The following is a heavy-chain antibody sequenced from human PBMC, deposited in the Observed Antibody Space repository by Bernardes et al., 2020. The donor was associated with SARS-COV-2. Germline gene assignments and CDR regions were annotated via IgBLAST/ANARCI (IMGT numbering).Heavy chain of an antibody. CDR1: GFTFSSHA. Sequence: GGSLRLSRAASGFTFSSHAMHWVRQAPGKGLEWVTVISEDGSNNYYGDSVKGRFTISRDNSKNTLYLQMNSLRAEDTAVYYCAKVDLEWELLGSFDHGGPGTLVTLSS. CDR2: ISEDGSNN. J-gene: IGHJ4*02. CDR3: AKVDLEWELLGSFDH. V-gene: IGHV3-30*18. D-gene: IGHD3-3*01.